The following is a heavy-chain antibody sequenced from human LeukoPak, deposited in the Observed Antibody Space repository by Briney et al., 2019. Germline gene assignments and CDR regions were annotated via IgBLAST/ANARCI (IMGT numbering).Heavy chain of an antibody. CDR3: ARERAGKSYYYYYMDV. J-gene: IGHJ6*03. D-gene: IGHD4-23*01. CDR1: GYTFTSYG. V-gene: IGHV1-18*01. CDR2: ISAYNGNT. Sequence: GASVKVSCKASGYTFTSYGISWVRQAPGQGLEWMGWISAYNGNTNYAQKLQGRVTMATDTSTSTAYMELRSLRSDDTAVYYCARERAGKSYYYYYMDVWGKGTTVTVSS.